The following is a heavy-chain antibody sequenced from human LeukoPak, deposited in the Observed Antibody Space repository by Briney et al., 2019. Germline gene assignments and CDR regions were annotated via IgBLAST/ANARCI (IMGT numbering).Heavy chain of an antibody. CDR3: ARDPGRHGHFDY. V-gene: IGHV3-21*01. CDR1: GLSFSRYT. Sequence: KAGGSLRLSCAASGLSFSRYTMTWVRQAPGKGLEWVSSISSSSSYIYYAHSVKGRFTISRDNAKNSLFLEMNSLRAEDTAMYYCARDPGRHGHFDYWGQGTLVTVSS. J-gene: IGHJ4*02. D-gene: IGHD2-8*01. CDR2: ISSSSSYI.